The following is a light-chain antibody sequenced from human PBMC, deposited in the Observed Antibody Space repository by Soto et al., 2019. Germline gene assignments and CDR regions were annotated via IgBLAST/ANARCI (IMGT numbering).Light chain of an antibody. CDR1: QGISSY. Sequence: AILRTQSQSSFSASTGDRVTIRCRASQGISSYLAWYHQKPGKAPKLLIYAASTLQSGVPSRFSGSGSGTDFTLTISCLQSEDFATYYCQQYYSYPRTFGQGTKVDIK. CDR2: AAS. CDR3: QQYYSYPRT. V-gene: IGKV1-8*01. J-gene: IGKJ1*01.